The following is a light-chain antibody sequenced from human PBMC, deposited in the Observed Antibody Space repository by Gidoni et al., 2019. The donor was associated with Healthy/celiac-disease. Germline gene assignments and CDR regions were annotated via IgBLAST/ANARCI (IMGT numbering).Light chain of an antibody. CDR3: MQALQTPYT. J-gene: IGKJ2*01. CDR1: QSLLHSNGYNY. V-gene: IGKV2-28*01. CDR2: LGS. Sequence: DIVMTQSPLSLPVTPGEPASISCRSSQSLLHSNGYNYLDWYLQKPGQSPQLLIYLGSNRASGVPDRFRGSGSGTEDVGVYYCMQALQTPYTFGQGTKLEIK.